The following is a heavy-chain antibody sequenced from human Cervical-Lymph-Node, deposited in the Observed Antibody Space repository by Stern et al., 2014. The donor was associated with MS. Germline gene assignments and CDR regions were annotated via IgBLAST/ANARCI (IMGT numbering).Heavy chain of an antibody. CDR3: ATPSTLIVGGMDV. J-gene: IGHJ6*02. D-gene: IGHD2-21*01. Sequence: VQLGQSGAEVKKPGSSVKVSCKTSGGTFNTQAINWVRQAPGQGLEWVGVIIPIFGTPNSAQKSQKSVTITADESTNTAYMDLSSLRSEDTAVYYCATPSTLIVGGMDVWGQGTTVTVSS. V-gene: IGHV1-69*01. CDR2: IIPIFGTP. CDR1: GGTFNTQA.